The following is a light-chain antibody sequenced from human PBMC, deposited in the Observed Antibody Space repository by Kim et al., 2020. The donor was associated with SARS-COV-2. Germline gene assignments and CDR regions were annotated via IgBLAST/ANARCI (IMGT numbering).Light chain of an antibody. J-gene: IGLJ3*02. V-gene: IGLV1-44*01. Sequence: ELTQPLSASGTPGQRVSISCSESSSHIGLNTVHWNQQFPGTAPPLLIYTNNQRPSGVPDRFSGSKSGTSVSLAISGLQSEDDAAYHCAPWDDSLIGVVFGGGTQLTVL. CDR2: TNN. CDR3: APWDDSLIGVV. CDR1: SSHIGLNT.